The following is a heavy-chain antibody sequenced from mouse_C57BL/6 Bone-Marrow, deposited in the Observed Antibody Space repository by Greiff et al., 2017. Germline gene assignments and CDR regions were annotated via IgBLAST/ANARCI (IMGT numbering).Heavy chain of an antibody. Sequence: VQLQQSGPELVKPGASVKISCKASGYAFSSSWMNWVKQRPGKGLAWIGRLYPGDGDTNYNGKFKGKSTLTADKSSSTAYMQLSSLTSEDAAVYFCARYYYGSSYGCACRGPGTLVT. CDR1: GYAFSSSW. CDR2: LYPGDGDT. V-gene: IGHV1-82*01. J-gene: IGHJ3*01. CDR3: ARYYYGSSYGCAC. D-gene: IGHD1-1*01.